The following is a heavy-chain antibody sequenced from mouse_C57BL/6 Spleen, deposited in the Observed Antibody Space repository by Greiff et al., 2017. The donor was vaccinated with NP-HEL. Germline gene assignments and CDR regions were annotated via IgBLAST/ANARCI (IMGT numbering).Heavy chain of an antibody. Sequence: QVQLQQPGAELVRPGSSVKLSCKASGYTFTSYWMHWVKQRPIQGLEWIGNIDPSDSETHYNQKFKDKATLTVDKSSSTAYMQLSSLTSDDSAVYDCVRGGQLRLLGYWGQGTTLTVSS. D-gene: IGHD3-2*02. CDR2: IDPSDSET. CDR3: VRGGQLRLLGY. V-gene: IGHV1-52*01. J-gene: IGHJ2*01. CDR1: GYTFTSYW.